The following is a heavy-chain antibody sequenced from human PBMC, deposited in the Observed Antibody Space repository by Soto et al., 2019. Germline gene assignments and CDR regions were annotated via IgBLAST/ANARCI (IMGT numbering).Heavy chain of an antibody. D-gene: IGHD2-21*02. J-gene: IGHJ4*02. Sequence: QVQLVESGGGVVQPGRSLRLSCAASGFTFSSYAMHWVRQAPGKGLEWVAVISYDGSNKYYADSVKGRFTISRDNSKNALYLHRHSLRAEGTPVYYGARTHLGGNSDYWGQGTLVTVSS. CDR3: ARTHLGGNSDY. V-gene: IGHV3-30-3*01. CDR1: GFTFSSYA. CDR2: ISYDGSNK.